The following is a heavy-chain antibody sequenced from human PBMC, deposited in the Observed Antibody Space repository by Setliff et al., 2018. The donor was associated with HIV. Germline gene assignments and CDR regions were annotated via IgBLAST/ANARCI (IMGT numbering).Heavy chain of an antibody. CDR1: GGSISSYY. D-gene: IGHD6-19*01. V-gene: IGHV4-59*08. Sequence: SETLSLTCTVSGGSISSYYWSWIRQPPGKGLEWIGYIYYSGSTNYNPSLKSRVTISVDTSKNQFSLKLSSVTAADTAVYYCARPPGKWLVLGHWYFDLWGRGTLVTVSS. J-gene: IGHJ2*01. CDR2: IYYSGST. CDR3: ARPPGKWLVLGHWYFDL.